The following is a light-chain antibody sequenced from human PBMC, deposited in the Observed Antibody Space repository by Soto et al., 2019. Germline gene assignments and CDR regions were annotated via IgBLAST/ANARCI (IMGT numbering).Light chain of an antibody. Sequence: EIVLTQSPGTLSLSPGERATLSCRASQSVSSSHLAWYQQKPGQAPRLLIYGASSRATGIPDRFSGSGSGTDFTLTISRLEPEDFAVYYCQQYGSFTEATFGQGTRLEIK. J-gene: IGKJ5*01. V-gene: IGKV3-20*01. CDR3: QQYGSFTEAT. CDR1: QSVSSSH. CDR2: GAS.